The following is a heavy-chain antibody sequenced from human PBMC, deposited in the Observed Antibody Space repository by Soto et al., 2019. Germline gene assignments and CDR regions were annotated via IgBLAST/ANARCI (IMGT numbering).Heavy chain of an antibody. CDR1: VVTLFGYS. CDR3: PRGTTTPYYYDSSGYYYLGDFDI. CDR2: IRSKAYGWTT. Sequence: WCXRLSGTAAVVTLFGYSIIVVRHAPGKGRECVGFIRSKAYGWTTEYAASVKGRFTISRDDSKSIAYLQMNSLKTEDTAVYYCPRGTTTPYYYDSSGYYYLGDFDIWGQRTMVNV. V-gene: IGHV3-49*04. D-gene: IGHD3-22*01. J-gene: IGHJ3*02.